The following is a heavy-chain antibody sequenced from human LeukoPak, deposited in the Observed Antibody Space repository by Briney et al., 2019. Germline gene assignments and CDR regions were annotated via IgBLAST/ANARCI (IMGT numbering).Heavy chain of an antibody. CDR2: MNPNSGNT. V-gene: IGHV1-8*03. CDR1: GYTFTSYD. CDR3: ARGVPDILTGYYMFDY. Sequence: GASVKVSCKASGYTFTSYDINWVRQATGQGLEWMGWMNPNSGNTGYAQKFQGGVTITRNTSISTAYMELSSLRSEDTAVYYCARGVPDILTGYYMFDYWGQGTLVTVSS. D-gene: IGHD3-9*01. J-gene: IGHJ4*02.